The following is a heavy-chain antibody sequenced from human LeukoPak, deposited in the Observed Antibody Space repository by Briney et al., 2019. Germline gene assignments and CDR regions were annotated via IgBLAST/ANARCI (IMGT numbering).Heavy chain of an antibody. V-gene: IGHV3-9*01. CDR2: ISWNSGSI. CDR3: AKVGAGTRAFDI. D-gene: IGHD6-13*01. Sequence: GGSLRLSCAASGFTFDDYAMHWVRQAPGKGLEWVSGISWNSGSIGYADSVKGRFTISRDNAKNSLYLQMNSLRAEDTALYYCAKVGAGTRAFDIWGQGTMVTVSS. CDR1: GFTFDDYA. J-gene: IGHJ3*02.